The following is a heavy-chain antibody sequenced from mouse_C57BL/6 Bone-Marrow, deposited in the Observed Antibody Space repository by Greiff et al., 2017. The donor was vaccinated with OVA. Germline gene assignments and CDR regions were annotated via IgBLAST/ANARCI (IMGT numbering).Heavy chain of an antibody. D-gene: IGHD1-1*01. J-gene: IGHJ3*01. V-gene: IGHV1-55*01. Sequence: VQLQQPGAELVKPGASVKMSCTASGYTFTSYWITWVKQRPGQGLEWIGDIYPGSGSTNYNEKFKSKATLTVDTSSSTAYMQLSSLTSEESAVYYCARDLLLRQWGFAYWGQGTLVTVSA. CDR1: GYTFTSYW. CDR2: IYPGSGST. CDR3: ARDLLLRQWGFAY.